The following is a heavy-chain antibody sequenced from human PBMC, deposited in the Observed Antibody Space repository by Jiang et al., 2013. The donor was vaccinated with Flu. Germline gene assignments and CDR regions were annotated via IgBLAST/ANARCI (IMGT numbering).Heavy chain of an antibody. Sequence: LLKPSETLSLTCAVYGGSFSGYYWSWIRQPPGKGLEWIGEINHSGSTNYNPSLKSRVTISVDTSKNQFSLKLSSVTAADTAVYYCARGRANYYGSGSYYYYYYGMDVWGQGTTVTVSS. J-gene: IGHJ6*02. CDR3: ARGRANYYGSGSYYYYYYGMDV. V-gene: IGHV4-34*01. CDR2: INHSGST. CDR1: GGSFSGYY. D-gene: IGHD3-10*01.